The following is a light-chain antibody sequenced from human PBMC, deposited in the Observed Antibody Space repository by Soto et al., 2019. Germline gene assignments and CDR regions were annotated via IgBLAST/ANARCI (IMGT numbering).Light chain of an antibody. CDR2: APS. CDR1: QSLNIY. J-gene: IGKJ2*02. V-gene: IGKV1-39*01. CDR3: QQSYSSPCT. Sequence: IQMTQSPSSLSASVGNRVTVTCRANQSLNIYLNWYQQKPRIAPTLRIYAPSNLQSAVPSRFSGGGSRTDFTLTISSLQAEDFATYYCQQSYSSPCTVGRGTKLDIK.